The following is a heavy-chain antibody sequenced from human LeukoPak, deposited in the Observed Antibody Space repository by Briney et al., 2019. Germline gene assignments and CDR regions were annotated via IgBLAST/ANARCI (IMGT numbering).Heavy chain of an antibody. CDR3: AKDPYYYMDV. Sequence: PGRSLRLSCAASGFTFSAYAMHWVRQLPGKGLEWVSAISGSGGSTYYADSVKGRFTISRDNSKNTLYLQMNSLRAEDTAVYYCAKDPYYYMDVWGKGTTVTVSS. CDR1: GFTFSAYA. J-gene: IGHJ6*03. V-gene: IGHV3-23*01. CDR2: ISGSGGST.